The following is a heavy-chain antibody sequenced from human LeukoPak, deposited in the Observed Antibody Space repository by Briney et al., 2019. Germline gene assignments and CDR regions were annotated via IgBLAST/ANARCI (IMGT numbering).Heavy chain of an antibody. CDR2: ISGNGGDT. V-gene: IGHV3-23*01. D-gene: IGHD5-18*01. Sequence: GGSLRLSCAASGFTFSSYAMSWVRQAPGKGLEWVSTISGNGGDTYYADSVKGRFTISRDNSKDTLYLQMNSLRAEDTAVYYCTDKYSYDYWGQGTLVTVSS. CDR1: GFTFSSYA. CDR3: TDKYSYDY. J-gene: IGHJ4*02.